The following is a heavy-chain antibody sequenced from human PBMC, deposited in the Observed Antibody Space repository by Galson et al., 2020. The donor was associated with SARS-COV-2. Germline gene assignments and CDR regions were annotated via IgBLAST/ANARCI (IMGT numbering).Heavy chain of an antibody. CDR2: ISYDGSNK. CDR3: ARDWFAGVVEVAANGLYFDY. J-gene: IGHJ4*02. D-gene: IGHD2-15*01. CDR1: GFTFSSYG. V-gene: IGHV3-30*03. Sequence: QAGGSLRLSCAASGFTFSSYGMHWVRQAPGKGLEWVAVISYDGSNKYYADSVKGRFTISRDNSKNTLYLQMNSLRAEDTAVYYCARDWFAGVVEVAANGLYFDYWGQGTLVTVSS.